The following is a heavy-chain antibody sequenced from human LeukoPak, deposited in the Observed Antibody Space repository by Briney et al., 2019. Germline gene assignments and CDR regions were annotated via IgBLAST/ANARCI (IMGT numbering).Heavy chain of an antibody. CDR1: GYTFTGYY. D-gene: IGHD6-13*01. J-gene: IGHJ4*02. V-gene: IGHV1-2*06. Sequence: GASVKVSCKASGYTFTGYYMHWVRQAPGQGLEWMGRINPNSGGTNYAQKFQGRVTMTRDTSISTAYMGLSKLRSDDTAVYYCARVRIAAAGTSNYWGQGTLVTVSS. CDR3: ARVRIAAAGTSNY. CDR2: INPNSGGT.